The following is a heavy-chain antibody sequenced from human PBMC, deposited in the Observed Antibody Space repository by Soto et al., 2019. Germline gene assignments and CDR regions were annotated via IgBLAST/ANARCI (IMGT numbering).Heavy chain of an antibody. CDR1: GFTFGDYA. D-gene: IGHD4-4*01. CDR2: ISWNSAFI. J-gene: IGHJ4*02. V-gene: IGHV3-9*01. Sequence: EVQLVESGGGLVQPGRSLRLSCVASGFTFGDYAMNWVRQAPGKGLEWVSGISWNSAFIAYADSVRGRFTISRDNAKNSLYLQMDSLRAEDTALYYCAKDLEEIDDSRYGVAYWGQATLVTVSS. CDR3: AKDLEEIDDSRYGVAY.